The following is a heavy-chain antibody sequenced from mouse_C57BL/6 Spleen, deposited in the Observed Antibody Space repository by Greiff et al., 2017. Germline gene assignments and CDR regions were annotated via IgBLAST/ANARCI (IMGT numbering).Heavy chain of an antibody. V-gene: IGHV1-82*01. D-gene: IGHD1-1*01. CDR2: IYPGDGDT. CDR1: GYAFSSSW. Sequence: QVQLQQSGPELVKPGASVKISCKASGYAFSSSWMNWVKQRPGKGLEWIGRIYPGDGDTNYNGKFKGKATLTADKSSSTAYMQLSSLTSEDSAVYFCARWSITTVSYAMDYWGQGTSVTVSS. CDR3: ARWSITTVSYAMDY. J-gene: IGHJ4*01.